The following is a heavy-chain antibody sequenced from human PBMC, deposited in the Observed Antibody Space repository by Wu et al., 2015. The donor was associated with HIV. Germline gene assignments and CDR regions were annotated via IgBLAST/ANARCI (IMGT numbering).Heavy chain of an antibody. CDR2: INPNSGGT. Sequence: QVQLVQSGAEVKKPGASVKVSCKASGYTFTGYYMHWVRQAPGQGLEWMGWINPNSGGTNYAQKFQGRVTMTRDTSISTAYMELSRLRSDDTAVYYCARDRPLVVPAATTNWFDPWGQGTLVTVSS. CDR3: ARDRPLVVPAATTNWFDP. CDR1: GYTFTGYY. D-gene: IGHD2-2*01. V-gene: IGHV1-2*02. J-gene: IGHJ5*02.